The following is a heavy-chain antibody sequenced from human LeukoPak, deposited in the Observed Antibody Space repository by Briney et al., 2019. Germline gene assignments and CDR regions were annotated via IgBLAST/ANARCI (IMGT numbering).Heavy chain of an antibody. J-gene: IGHJ6*02. CDR3: ARGMGMGDSSGYYYPSYYYYGMDV. D-gene: IGHD3-22*01. Sequence: PGGSLRLSCEASGFTFSSYSVNWVRQAPGKGLEWVSYISTSSSYIYYADSVKGRFTIARDNAKNSLSLQMNSLRAEDTAVYYCARGMGMGDSSGYYYPSYYYYGMDVWGQGTTVTVSS. CDR2: ISTSSSYI. V-gene: IGHV3-21*01. CDR1: GFTFSSYS.